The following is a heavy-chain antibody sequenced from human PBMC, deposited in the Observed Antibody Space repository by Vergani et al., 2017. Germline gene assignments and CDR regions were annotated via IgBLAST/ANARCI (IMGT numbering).Heavy chain of an antibody. V-gene: IGHV1-69*01. Sequence: QVQLVQSGAEVKKPGSSVKVSCKASGGTFSRYAISWVRQAPGQGLEWMGGIIPIFGTANYAQKFQGRVTITADESTNTAYMKLSSLRSEDTAVYYCARDRFVVVPAATDYYYGMDVWGQGTTVTVSS. CDR3: ARDRFVVVPAATDYYYGMDV. CDR2: IIPIFGTA. J-gene: IGHJ6*02. CDR1: GGTFSRYA. D-gene: IGHD2-2*01.